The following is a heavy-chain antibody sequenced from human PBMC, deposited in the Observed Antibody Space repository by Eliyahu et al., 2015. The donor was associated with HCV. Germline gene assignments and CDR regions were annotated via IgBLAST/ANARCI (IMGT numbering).Heavy chain of an antibody. CDR1: GFTFSSYG. CDR3: AKAGRPTRADYPGDY. D-gene: IGHD4-11*01. CDR2: ISYDGSNK. V-gene: IGHV3-30*18. J-gene: IGHJ4*02. Sequence: QVQLVESGGGVVQPGRSLRLSCAASGFTFSSYGMHWVRQAPGKGXEWVAVISYDGSNKYYADSVKGRFTISRDNSKNTLYLQMNSLRAEDTAVYYCAKAGRPTRADYPGDYWGQGTLVTVSS.